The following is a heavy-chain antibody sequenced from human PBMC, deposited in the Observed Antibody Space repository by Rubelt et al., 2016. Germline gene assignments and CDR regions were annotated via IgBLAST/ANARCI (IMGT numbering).Heavy chain of an antibody. CDR2: IDPSNSYT. CDR3: ARQVRSPGAPFDY. CDR1: GYSFTSYW. D-gene: IGHD7-27*01. V-gene: IGHV5-10-1*01. J-gene: IGHJ4*02. Sequence: EVQLVQSGAEVKKPGESLRISCKGSGYSFTSYWIRWVRQVPGKGLEWMARIDPSNSYTNYSRSVQGHVTISADKSISTAYRQWSSLKASDTAMYYCARQVRSPGAPFDYWGQGTLVTVSS.